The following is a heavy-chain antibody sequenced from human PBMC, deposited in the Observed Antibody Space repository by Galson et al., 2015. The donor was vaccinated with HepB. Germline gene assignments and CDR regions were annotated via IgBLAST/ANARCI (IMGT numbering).Heavy chain of an antibody. Sequence: SVKVSCKASGYTFTSYYMHWVRQAPGQGLEWMGIINPSGGSTSYAQKFQGRVTMTRDTSTSTVYMELSSLRSEDTAVYYCARDYCGGDCYPEYNWFDPWGQGTLVTVSS. D-gene: IGHD2-21*02. CDR2: INPSGGST. J-gene: IGHJ5*02. CDR3: ARDYCGGDCYPEYNWFDP. CDR1: GYTFTSYY. V-gene: IGHV1-46*01.